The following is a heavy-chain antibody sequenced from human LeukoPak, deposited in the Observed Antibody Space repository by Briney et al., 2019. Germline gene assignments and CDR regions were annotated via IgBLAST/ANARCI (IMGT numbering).Heavy chain of an antibody. J-gene: IGHJ4*02. V-gene: IGHV3-30*18. CDR1: GFTFSSYG. Sequence: GGSLRLSCPAPGFTFSSYGMHWVRQAPGKGLEWVAVISYDGSNKYYADSVKGRFTISRDNSKNTLYLQMNSLRAEDTAVYYCAKKLVAVADDGVYYFDYWGQGTLVTVSS. D-gene: IGHD6-19*01. CDR3: AKKLVAVADDGVYYFDY. CDR2: ISYDGSNK.